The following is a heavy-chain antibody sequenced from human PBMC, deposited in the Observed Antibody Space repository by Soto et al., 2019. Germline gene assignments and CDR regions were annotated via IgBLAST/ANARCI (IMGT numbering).Heavy chain of an antibody. J-gene: IGHJ5*02. CDR2: INPSGGST. CDR1: GYTFTSYY. D-gene: IGHD4-17*01. CDR3: AAGGVTTKKRDWFDP. Sequence: QVQLVQSGAEVKKPGASVKVSCKASGYTFTSYYMHWVRQAPGQGLEWMGIINPSGGSTSYAQKFQGRGTMTRDTSTSTVYMELSSLRSEDTAVYYCAAGGVTTKKRDWFDPWGQGTLVTVSS. V-gene: IGHV1-46*01.